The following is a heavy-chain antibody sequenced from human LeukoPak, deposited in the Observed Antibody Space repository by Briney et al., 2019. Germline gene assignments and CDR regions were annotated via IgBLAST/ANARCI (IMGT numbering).Heavy chain of an antibody. D-gene: IGHD4-23*01. CDR2: LSWDGGSE. CDR3: ARDRGGNTAGLDS. J-gene: IGHJ4*02. V-gene: IGHV3-43*01. Sequence: GGSLRLSCAASGFTFDDYSMHWVRQRPGKGLEWVSLLSWDGGSEYYADSVRGRFTISRDNRRGSLFLQMKSLKTEDSALYFCARDRGGNTAGLDSWGQGTLVTVSS. CDR1: GFTFDDYS.